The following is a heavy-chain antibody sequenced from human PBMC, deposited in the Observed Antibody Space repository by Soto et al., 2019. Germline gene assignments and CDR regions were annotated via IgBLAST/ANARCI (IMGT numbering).Heavy chain of an antibody. CDR2: IRDKANTYTT. Sequence: EVQLVESGGGLVQPEGSLRLSCAASGFTFSDYYMDWVRQAPGKGLEWVGRIRDKANTYTTEYAASVKGRFTVSRDNSRNSLYLQMNSLKTEDTAVYYCARRGSGSDDDYWGQGTLVTVSS. V-gene: IGHV3-72*01. CDR3: ARRGSGSDDDY. D-gene: IGHD1-26*01. J-gene: IGHJ4*02. CDR1: GFTFSDYY.